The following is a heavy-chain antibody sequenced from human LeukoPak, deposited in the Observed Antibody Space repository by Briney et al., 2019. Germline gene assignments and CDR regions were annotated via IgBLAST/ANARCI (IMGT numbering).Heavy chain of an antibody. V-gene: IGHV1-2*02. CDR2: INPNSGGT. J-gene: IGHJ4*02. CDR3: AREGLGGYAAVDY. CDR1: GYTFTGYY. D-gene: IGHD3-16*01. Sequence: ASVKVSCKASGYTFTGYYMHWVRQAPGQGLEWVGWINPNSGGTNYAQKFQGRVTMTRDTSISTAYMELSRLRSDDTAVYYCAREGLGGYAAVDYWGQGTLVTVSS.